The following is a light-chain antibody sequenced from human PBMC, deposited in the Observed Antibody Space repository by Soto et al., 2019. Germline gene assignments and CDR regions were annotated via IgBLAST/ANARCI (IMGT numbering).Light chain of an antibody. CDR1: QGVSSW. J-gene: IGKJ4*01. Sequence: DIQMTQSPSSVSASVGDRVNITCRASQGVSSWLAWYQQRPGKAPKFLIYAASTLENGVPSRFSGYGYGTEFTLIISNLQPEDFGTYYCPQANTFPPTFGGGTKVEI. V-gene: IGKV1-12*01. CDR2: AAS. CDR3: PQANTFPPT.